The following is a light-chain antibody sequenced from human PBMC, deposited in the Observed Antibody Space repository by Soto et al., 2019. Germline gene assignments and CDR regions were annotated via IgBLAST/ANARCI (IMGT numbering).Light chain of an antibody. V-gene: IGKV3-15*01. CDR3: QQYNNWPWT. CDR1: QSVSSN. CDR2: GAS. Sequence: EIVMTQSPATLSVSPGERATLSCRASQSVSSNIAWYQQKPGQAPRLLIYGASTRATDIPARFSGSGSGTEFTLTISSLQSEDFAVYYCQQYNNWPWTFGQGTKVEIK. J-gene: IGKJ1*01.